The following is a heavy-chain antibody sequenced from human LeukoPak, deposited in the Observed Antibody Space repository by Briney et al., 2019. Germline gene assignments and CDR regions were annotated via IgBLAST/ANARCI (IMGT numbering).Heavy chain of an antibody. CDR2: IIPIFGTA. CDR1: GGTFSSYA. V-gene: IGHV1-69*13. D-gene: IGHD2-2*01. CDR3: ERDIVVVPAAYRETNWFDP. Sequence: ASVKVSCKASGGTFSSYAISWVRQAPGQGLEWMGGIIPIFGTANYAQKFQGRVTITADDSTSTAYMELSSLRSEDTAVYSCERDIVVVPAAYRETNWFDPWGQGTRVTVSA. J-gene: IGHJ5*02.